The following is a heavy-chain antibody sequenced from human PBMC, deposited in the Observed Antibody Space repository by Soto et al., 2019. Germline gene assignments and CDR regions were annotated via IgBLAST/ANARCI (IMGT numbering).Heavy chain of an antibody. CDR2: IIPIFGTA. Sequence: QVQLVQSGAEVKKPGSSVKVSCKASGGTFSSYAISWVRQAPGQGLEWMGGIIPIFGTANYAQKFRGRVTITADKSTSTAYMELSSLRSEDTAVYYCARDYQYYYDSSGYSGWFDPWGQGTLVTVSS. CDR3: ARDYQYYYDSSGYSGWFDP. J-gene: IGHJ5*02. CDR1: GGTFSSYA. V-gene: IGHV1-69*06. D-gene: IGHD3-22*01.